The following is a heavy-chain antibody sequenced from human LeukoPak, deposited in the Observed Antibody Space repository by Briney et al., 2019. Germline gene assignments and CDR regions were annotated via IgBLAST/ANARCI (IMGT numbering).Heavy chain of an antibody. D-gene: IGHD3-10*01. CDR1: GGSISSGGYY. CDR3: AGDTPGSAFDI. Sequence: SETLSLTCTVSGGSISSGGYYWSWIRQPPGKGLEWIGYIYHSGSTYYNPSLKSRVTISVDRSKNQFSLKLSSVTAADTAVYYCAGDTPGSAFDIWGQGTMVTVSS. V-gene: IGHV4-30-2*01. J-gene: IGHJ3*02. CDR2: IYHSGST.